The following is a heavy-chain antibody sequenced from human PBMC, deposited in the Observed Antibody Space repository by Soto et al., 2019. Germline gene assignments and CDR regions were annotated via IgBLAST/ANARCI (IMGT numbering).Heavy chain of an antibody. V-gene: IGHV1-69*12. CDR1: GGAFSDYA. CDR3: ASWLKGPDIGNYYYGMDV. CDR2: ITPIFRAP. Sequence: QVQLVQSGAEVKKPGSSVKVSCKASGGAFSDYAFSWVRQAPGQGLEWLGGITPIFRAPDYAQKFQGRVTITADEFTRTAYMEMNSLRSEDTAVYYCASWLKGPDIGNYYYGMDVWGQGTTVTVS. D-gene: IGHD2-15*01. J-gene: IGHJ6*02.